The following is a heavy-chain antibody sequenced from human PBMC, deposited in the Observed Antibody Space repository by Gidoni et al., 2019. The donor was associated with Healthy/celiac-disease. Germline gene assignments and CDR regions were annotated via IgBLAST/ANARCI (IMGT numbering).Heavy chain of an antibody. D-gene: IGHD4-17*01. CDR3: ARDYGGNGIDY. CDR1: GGSISSYY. Sequence: QVQLQASGPGLVKPSETLSLTCTVSGGSISSYYWSWIRQPPGKGLEWIGYIYYSGSTNYNPSLKSLVTISVDTSKNQFSLKLSSVTAADTAVYYCARDYGGNGIDYWGQGTLVTVSS. V-gene: IGHV4-59*01. CDR2: IYYSGST. J-gene: IGHJ4*02.